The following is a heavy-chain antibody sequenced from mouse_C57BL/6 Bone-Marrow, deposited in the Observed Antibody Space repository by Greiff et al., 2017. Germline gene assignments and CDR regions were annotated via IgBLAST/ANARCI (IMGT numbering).Heavy chain of an antibody. CDR2: IYPGSGNT. J-gene: IGHJ2*01. CDR1: GYTFTDYY. V-gene: IGHV1-76*01. CDR3: ARDGNYFDY. D-gene: IGHD2-1*01. Sequence: QVPLQQSGAELVRPGASVKLSCKASGYTFTDYYINWVKQRPGQGLEWISRIYPGSGNTYYNEKFKGKATLTAEKSSSTAYMQLSSLTSEDSAVYFCARDGNYFDYWGQGTTLTVSS.